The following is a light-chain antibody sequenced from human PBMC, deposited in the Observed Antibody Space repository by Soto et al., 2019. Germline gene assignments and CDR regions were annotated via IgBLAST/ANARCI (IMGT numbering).Light chain of an antibody. CDR1: QDIRNY. CDR2: DAS. Sequence: IQLTQSPSSLSASVGDRVTVTCRASQDIRNYLAWYQQKPGKAPKLLICDASTLYSGVPSRFSGGGSGTEFTLTISSLQPDDFSTFYCQQYSNYPWTFGQGTKVDIK. J-gene: IGKJ1*01. V-gene: IGKV1-9*01. CDR3: QQYSNYPWT.